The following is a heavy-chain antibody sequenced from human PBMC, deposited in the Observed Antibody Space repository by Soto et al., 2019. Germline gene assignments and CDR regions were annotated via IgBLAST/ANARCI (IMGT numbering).Heavy chain of an antibody. Sequence: GGSLRLSCAASGFTFSSYAMSWVRQAPGKGLEWVSAISGSGGSTYYADSVKGRFTISRDNSKNTLYLQMNSLRAEDTAVYYCAKDLPSSYGSYYYYGMDVWGQGTTVTVSS. CDR2: ISGSGGST. V-gene: IGHV3-23*01. CDR3: AKDLPSSYGSYYYYGMDV. CDR1: GFTFSSYA. D-gene: IGHD5-18*01. J-gene: IGHJ6*02.